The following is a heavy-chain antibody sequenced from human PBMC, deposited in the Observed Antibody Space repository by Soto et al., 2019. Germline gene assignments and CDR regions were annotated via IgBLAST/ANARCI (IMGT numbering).Heavy chain of an antibody. J-gene: IGHJ4*02. V-gene: IGHV4-59*08. D-gene: IGHD3-9*01. Sequence: QVHLQESGPGLVKPSETLSLTCTVSGGSISRYSWSWVRQPPGEGLEWIGYIYYSGSTNYNPSLRSRVTISVDTSKNQISLKLSSVTAADTAVYYCARMTGDNTFDYWGQGTLVTVSS. CDR2: IYYSGST. CDR3: ARMTGDNTFDY. CDR1: GGSISRYS.